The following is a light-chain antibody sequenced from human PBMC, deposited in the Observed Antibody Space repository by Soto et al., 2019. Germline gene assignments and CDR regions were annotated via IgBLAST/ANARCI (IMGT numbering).Light chain of an antibody. Sequence: EIVLTQSPGTLSLSPGERATLSCRASQSVSSNYLAWYQQKPGQAPGLLIYGASSRATGIPDKFSGSGSGTDFTLTVSRLEPEDFAVFYCQQYGSSPPTFGQGTNLEIK. CDR3: QQYGSSPPT. CDR1: QSVSSNY. CDR2: GAS. J-gene: IGKJ2*01. V-gene: IGKV3-20*01.